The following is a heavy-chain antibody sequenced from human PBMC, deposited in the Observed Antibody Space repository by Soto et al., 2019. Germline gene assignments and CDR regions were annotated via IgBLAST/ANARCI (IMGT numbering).Heavy chain of an antibody. CDR3: ARERDIPLLLDY. J-gene: IGHJ4*02. CDR1: GFTFSSYW. V-gene: IGHV3-74*01. D-gene: IGHD2-15*01. Sequence: GGSLRLSCAASGFTFSSYWMHWVRQAPGKGLVWVSRINSDGSSTSYADSVKGRFTISRDNAKNTLYLQMNSLRAEDTAVYYCARERDIPLLLDYWGQGTLVTVSS. CDR2: INSDGSST.